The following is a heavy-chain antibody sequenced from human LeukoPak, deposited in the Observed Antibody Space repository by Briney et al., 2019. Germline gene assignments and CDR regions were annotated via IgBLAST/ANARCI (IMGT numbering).Heavy chain of an antibody. CDR2: ITGSGLNT. CDR1: GFTFSDYG. D-gene: IGHD2-21*01. CDR3: AKGLRIPSN. J-gene: IGHJ4*02. V-gene: IGHV3-23*01. Sequence: GGSLRLSCAASGFTFSDYGMTWVRQTPGNGLEWVSTITGSGLNTYYVDSVKGRFIISRDNSKTTLYLQMNSLRVEDTAVYYWAKGLRIPSNWGQRILVTVSS.